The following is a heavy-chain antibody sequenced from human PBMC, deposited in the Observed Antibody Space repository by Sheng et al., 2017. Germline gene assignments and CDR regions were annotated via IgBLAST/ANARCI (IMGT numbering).Heavy chain of an antibody. J-gene: IGHJ4*02. D-gene: IGHD6-19*01. CDR2: IYYSGST. V-gene: IGHV4-59*01. CDR3: ARSSSARVFDY. Sequence: QVQLQESGPGLVKPSETLSLTCTVSGGSISSYYWSWIRQPPGKGLEWIGYIYYSGSTNYNPSLKSRVTISVDTSKNQFSLKLSSVTAADTAVYYCARSSSARVFDYVGPGNAGHRL. CDR1: GGSISSYY.